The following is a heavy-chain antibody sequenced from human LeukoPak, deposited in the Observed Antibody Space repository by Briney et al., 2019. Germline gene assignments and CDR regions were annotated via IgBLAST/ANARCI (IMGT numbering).Heavy chain of an antibody. D-gene: IGHD2-15*01. CDR1: GYSFTDYY. Sequence: GASVKVSCKASGYSFTDYYIHWVRQAPGQGLEWMGCINPHSGDTKYAQKFQARVTMTRDTSISTAYMELDRLRSDDTAIYYCAKNGDRGAYCTGGTCYPYFYYYMDVWGKGTTVTI. J-gene: IGHJ6*03. V-gene: IGHV1-2*02. CDR3: AKNGDRGAYCTGGTCYPYFYYYMDV. CDR2: INPHSGDT.